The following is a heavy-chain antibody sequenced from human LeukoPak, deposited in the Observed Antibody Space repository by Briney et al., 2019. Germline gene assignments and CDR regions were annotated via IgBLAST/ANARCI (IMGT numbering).Heavy chain of an antibody. V-gene: IGHV4-59*08. Sequence: PSETLSLTCTVSGGSISDYYWSWIRQPPGKELGWIGYISYRGGATYNPSLRSRVTMSVATSKTHFSLKLDSVTAADTAVYYCARLPSHWGQGTLVTVSS. J-gene: IGHJ4*02. CDR1: GGSISDYY. CDR2: ISYRGGA. CDR3: ARLPSH.